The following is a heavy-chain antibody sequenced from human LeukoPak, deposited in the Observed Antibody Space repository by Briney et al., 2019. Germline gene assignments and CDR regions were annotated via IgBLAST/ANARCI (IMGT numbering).Heavy chain of an antibody. Sequence: ASVKVSCKASGYTFTSYGISWVRQAPGQGLEWMGWISAYNGNTNYAQKLQGRVTMTTDTSTSTAYMELRSLRSDDTAVYYCARDPDAVYSGYDSDWLDPWGQGTLVTVSS. CDR2: ISAYNGNT. J-gene: IGHJ5*02. CDR3: ARDPDAVYSGYDSDWLDP. V-gene: IGHV1-18*04. D-gene: IGHD5-12*01. CDR1: GYTFTSYG.